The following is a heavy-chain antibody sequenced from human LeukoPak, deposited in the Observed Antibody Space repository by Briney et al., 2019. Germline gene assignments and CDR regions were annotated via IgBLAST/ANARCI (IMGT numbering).Heavy chain of an antibody. CDR1: GYTFTSYG. D-gene: IGHD3-16*02. V-gene: IGHV1-2*02. CDR2: INPNSGGT. J-gene: IGHJ4*02. Sequence: ASVKVSCKASGYTFTSYGISWVRQAPGQGFEWMGWINPNSGGTNYAQKFQGRVTMTRDTSISTAYMELSRLRSDDTAVYYCARGYDYVWGSYRCDYWGQGTLVTVSS. CDR3: ARGYDYVWGSYRCDY.